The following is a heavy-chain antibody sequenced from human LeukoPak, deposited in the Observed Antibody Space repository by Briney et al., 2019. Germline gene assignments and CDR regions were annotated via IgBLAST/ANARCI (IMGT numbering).Heavy chain of an antibody. Sequence: SETLSLTCTVSGGSISGYYWSWLRQSPGKGLEWIGNIHYSGGTKYNPPLKSRVTISVDTSKNQFSLKLSSVTAADTAVYYCARHGSGWYADFDYWGQGTLVTVSS. CDR2: IHYSGGT. J-gene: IGHJ4*02. V-gene: IGHV4-59*08. D-gene: IGHD6-19*01. CDR1: GGSISGYY. CDR3: ARHGSGWYADFDY.